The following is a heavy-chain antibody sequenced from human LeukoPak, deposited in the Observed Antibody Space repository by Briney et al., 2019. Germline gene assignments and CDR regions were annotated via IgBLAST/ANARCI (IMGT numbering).Heavy chain of an antibody. CDR3: ARDHSSSWYGMDV. CDR2: IYYSGST. J-gene: IGHJ6*02. Sequence: SETLSLTCTVSGGSISGSSYYWGWIRQPPGKGLEWIGSIYYSGSTYYNPSLKSRVTISVDTSKNQFSLKLNSVTAADTAVYYCARDHSSSWYGMDVWGQGTTVTVSS. V-gene: IGHV4-39*07. D-gene: IGHD6-13*01. CDR1: GGSISGSSYY.